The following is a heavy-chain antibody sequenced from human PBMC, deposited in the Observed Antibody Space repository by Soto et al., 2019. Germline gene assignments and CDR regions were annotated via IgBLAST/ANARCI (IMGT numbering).Heavy chain of an antibody. V-gene: IGHV1-18*04. CDR1: GYSFTSYG. J-gene: IGHJ4*02. D-gene: IGHD6-6*01. CDR2: IIPHNGNT. CDR3: AMYSGSSVDY. Sequence: QVQLVQSGGEVKKPGASVKVSCKTSGYSFTSYGITWVRQAPGQGLEWMGWIIPHNGNTDYTQKLQDRVTMTADISATTAYMELRSLTSDDTAVYYCAMYSGSSVDYWGQGTLVTVSS.